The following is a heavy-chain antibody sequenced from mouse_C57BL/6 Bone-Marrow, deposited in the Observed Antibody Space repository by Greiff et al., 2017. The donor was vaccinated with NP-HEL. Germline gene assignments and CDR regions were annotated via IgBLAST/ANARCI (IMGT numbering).Heavy chain of an antibody. CDR2: IYPRSGNT. CDR1: GYTFTSYG. V-gene: IGHV1-81*01. CDR3: ARDSSGRGPFDY. J-gene: IGHJ2*01. Sequence: QVHVKQSGAELARPGASVKLSCKASGYTFTSYGISWVKQRTGQGLEWIGEIYPRSGNTYYNEKFKGKATLTADKSSSTAYMELRSLTSEDSAVYFCARDSSGRGPFDYWGQGTTLTVSS. D-gene: IGHD3-2*02.